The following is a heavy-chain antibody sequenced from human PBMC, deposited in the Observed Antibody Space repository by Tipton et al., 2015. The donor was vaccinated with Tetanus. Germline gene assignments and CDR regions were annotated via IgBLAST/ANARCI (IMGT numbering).Heavy chain of an antibody. Sequence: LRLSCSVSGDSIRSEDYYWGWIRQSPGKGLEWLGYIYYSGSTYNNPSLKSRFSISLDASKNQFSLSLNSVTAADSATYYCARLTCISPICNYYYFSYVGVCGTGTAVSVSS. V-gene: IGHV4-30-4*01. J-gene: IGHJ6*03. D-gene: IGHD2-2*01. CDR2: IYYSGST. CDR1: GDSIRSEDYY. CDR3: ARLTCISPICNYYYFSYVGV.